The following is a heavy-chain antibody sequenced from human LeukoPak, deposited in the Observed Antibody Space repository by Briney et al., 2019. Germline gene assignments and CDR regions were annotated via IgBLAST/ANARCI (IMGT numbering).Heavy chain of an antibody. J-gene: IGHJ4*02. V-gene: IGHV3-48*03. CDR1: EFTFTSYE. CDR3: ARGYYYGSGSYFDY. CDR2: ISSSGNTI. D-gene: IGHD3-10*01. Sequence: GGSLRLSCAASEFTFTSYELNWVRQAPGKGLEWVSYISSSGNTISYADSVKGRFTISRDNAKNSLYLQMNSLRAEDTAVYYCARGYYYGSGSYFDYWGQGTLVTVSS.